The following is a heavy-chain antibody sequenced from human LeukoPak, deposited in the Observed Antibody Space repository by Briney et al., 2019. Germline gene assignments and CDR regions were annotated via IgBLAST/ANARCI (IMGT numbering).Heavy chain of an antibody. CDR1: GGSISSSSYY. CDR3: ARGLRGDLDY. V-gene: IGHV4-39*07. CDR2: IHYSGST. J-gene: IGHJ4*02. D-gene: IGHD2-21*01. Sequence: SSETLSLTCTVSGGSISSSSYYWGWIRQPPGKGLEWIGSIHYSGSTYYNPSLKSRVTMSLDTSKNQFSLKLSSVTAADTAVYYCARGLRGDLDYWGQGTLVTVSS.